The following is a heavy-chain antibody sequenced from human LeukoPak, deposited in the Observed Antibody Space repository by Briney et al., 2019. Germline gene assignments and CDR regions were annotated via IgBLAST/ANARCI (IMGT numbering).Heavy chain of an antibody. CDR1: GFTFSSYW. Sequence: GGSLRLSCAASGFTFSSYWMSWVRQAPGKGLEWVANIKQDGSEKYYVDSVKGRFTISRDNAKNSLYLQMNSLRAEDTAVYYCASLYSSSWSPLSLYHFQHWGQGTLVTVSS. V-gene: IGHV3-7*01. D-gene: IGHD6-13*01. CDR2: IKQDGSEK. J-gene: IGHJ1*01. CDR3: ASLYSSSWSPLSLYHFQH.